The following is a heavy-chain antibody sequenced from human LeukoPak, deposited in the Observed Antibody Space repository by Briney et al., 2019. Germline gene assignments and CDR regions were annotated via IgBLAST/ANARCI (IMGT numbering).Heavy chain of an antibody. CDR3: ARDSRGTTVTPDFDY. D-gene: IGHD4-17*01. V-gene: IGHV1-18*04. J-gene: IGHJ4*02. Sequence: ASVKVSCKASGHTFTSYGISWVRQAPGQGLEWMGWISAYNGNTNYAQKLQGRVTMTTDTSTSTAYMELRSLRSDDTAVYYCARDSRGTTVTPDFDYWGQGTLVTVSS. CDR1: GHTFTSYG. CDR2: ISAYNGNT.